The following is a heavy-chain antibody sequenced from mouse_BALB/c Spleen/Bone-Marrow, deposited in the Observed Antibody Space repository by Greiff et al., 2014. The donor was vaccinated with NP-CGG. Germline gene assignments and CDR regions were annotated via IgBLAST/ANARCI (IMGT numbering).Heavy chain of an antibody. CDR3: ARDDGNYHCFDY. D-gene: IGHD2-1*01. J-gene: IGHJ2*01. CDR1: GFTFTDYY. CDR2: IRDKANGYTT. V-gene: IGHV7-3*02. Sequence: EVMLVESGGGLVQPGGSLKLSCVTSGFTFTDYYMSWVRQPPGRALEWLGFIRDKANGYTTEYSASVKGRFTISRDNSQSIVYLQMNTLRTEDSATYYCARDDGNYHCFDYWGQGTTLTVSS.